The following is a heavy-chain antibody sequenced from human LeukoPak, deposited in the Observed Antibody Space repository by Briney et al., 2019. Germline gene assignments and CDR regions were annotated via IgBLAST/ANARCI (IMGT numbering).Heavy chain of an antibody. CDR2: ISGSGSST. V-gene: IGHV3-23*01. J-gene: IGHJ4*02. CDR3: AKDSPLSFPSGSYDY. D-gene: IGHD1-26*01. Sequence: GGSLRLSCVASGFTFSSYAMSWVRQAPGKGLEWVSAISGSGSSTYYADSVKGRFTISRDNSKNTLHLQMNSLRAEDTAVYYCAKDSPLSFPSGSYDYWGQGTLVTVSS. CDR1: GFTFSSYA.